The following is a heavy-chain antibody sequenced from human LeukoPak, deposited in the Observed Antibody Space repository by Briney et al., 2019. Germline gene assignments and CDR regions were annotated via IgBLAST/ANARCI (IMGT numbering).Heavy chain of an antibody. CDR3: ASTLSIAAFTFDY. V-gene: IGHV1-69*13. CDR1: GGTFSSYA. J-gene: IGHJ4*02. CDR2: IIPIFGTA. Sequence: SVKVSCKASGGTFSSYAISWVRQAPGQGLEWMGGIIPIFGTANYAQKFQGRVTITADESTSTAYMELSSLRSEDTAVYYCASTLSIAAFTFDYWGQGTLVTVSS. D-gene: IGHD6-6*01.